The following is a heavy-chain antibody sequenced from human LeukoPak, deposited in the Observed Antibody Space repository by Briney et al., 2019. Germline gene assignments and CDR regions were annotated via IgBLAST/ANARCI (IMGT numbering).Heavy chain of an antibody. CDR3: ARGNGRYLTPHDVFDI. CDR1: GASISSYY. D-gene: IGHD3-9*01. V-gene: IGHV4-59*01. CDR2: FYYSGST. Sequence: SGPTLVKPSETLSLTSTVSGASISSYYWSWLRQPPGKGLEWIGYFYYSGSTNYNPSLKSRLIMSVDTSRNQFSLKLSSVTTADTAVYYCARGNGRYLTPHDVFDIWGQGTTVTVSS. J-gene: IGHJ3*02.